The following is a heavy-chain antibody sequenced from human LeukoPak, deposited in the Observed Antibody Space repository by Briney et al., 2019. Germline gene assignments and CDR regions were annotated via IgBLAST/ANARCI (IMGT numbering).Heavy chain of an antibody. CDR2: ISSNGGST. CDR3: AREGYSYGLFDY. CDR1: GFTFSSYA. D-gene: IGHD5-18*01. Sequence: GGSLRLSCAASGFTFSSYAMHWVRQAPGKGLECVSAISSNGGSTYYANSVKGRFTISRDNSKNTLYLQMGSLRAEDMAVYYCAREGYSYGLFDYWGQGTLVTVSS. V-gene: IGHV3-64*01. J-gene: IGHJ4*02.